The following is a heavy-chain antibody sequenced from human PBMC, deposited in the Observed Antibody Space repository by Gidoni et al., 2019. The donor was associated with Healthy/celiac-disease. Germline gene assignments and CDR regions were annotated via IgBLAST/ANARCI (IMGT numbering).Heavy chain of an antibody. CDR2: IYYSGST. CDR3: ARRDSSGWYGNFDY. Sequence: QVQLQESGPGLVKPSETLSLTCTVSGGSISSYYWSWIRQPPGKGLEWIGYIYYSGSTNYNPSLKSRVTISVDTSKNQFSRKLSSVTAADTAVYYCARRDSSGWYGNFDYWGQGTLVTVSS. J-gene: IGHJ4*02. V-gene: IGHV4-59*08. CDR1: GGSISSYY. D-gene: IGHD6-19*01.